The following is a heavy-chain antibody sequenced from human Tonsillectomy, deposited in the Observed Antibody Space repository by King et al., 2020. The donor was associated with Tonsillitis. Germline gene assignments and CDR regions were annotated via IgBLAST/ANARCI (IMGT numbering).Heavy chain of an antibody. Sequence: VQLVESGGGLVQPGESLRLSCAASGFTFNYYWMSWVRQAPGKGLEWVANIKQDGSEKYYVDSVKGRFPISRDNAKNSLYLQMNNLRAEDTALYYWARTEGPQLPGGGYYYMDVWGKGTTVTVSS. CDR2: IKQDGSEK. CDR1: GFTFNYYW. V-gene: IGHV3-7*01. D-gene: IGHD5-24*01. J-gene: IGHJ6*03. CDR3: ARTEGPQLPGGGYYYMDV.